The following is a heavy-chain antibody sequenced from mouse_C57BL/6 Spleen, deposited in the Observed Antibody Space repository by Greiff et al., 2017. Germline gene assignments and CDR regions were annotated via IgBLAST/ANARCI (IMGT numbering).Heavy chain of an antibody. CDR3: ARRGLAGTGWYFDV. CDR1: GFTFSDYG. CDR2: ISSGSSTI. D-gene: IGHD4-1*01. V-gene: IGHV5-17*01. Sequence: EVKLMESGGGLVKPGGSLKLSCAASGFTFSDYGMHWVRQAPEKGLEWVAYISSGSSTIDYADTVKGRFTISRDNAKNTLFLQVTSRRSEDTAMYYCARRGLAGTGWYFDVWGTGTTVTVSS. J-gene: IGHJ1*03.